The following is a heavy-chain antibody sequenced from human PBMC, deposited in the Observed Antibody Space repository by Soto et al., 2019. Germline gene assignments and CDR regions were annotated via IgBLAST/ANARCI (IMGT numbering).Heavy chain of an antibody. CDR1: GFGFNFFG. Sequence: QVHLVESGGAVVQPGTSLRLSCVASGFGFNFFGMHWVRQAPGKGLEWVAGISGDETRIYYADDMRGRVTISRVNSESTLYLHMNSLRXXXXXXXXXXXXKDAGWFVMDVWGQGTTVTV. CDR3: XXXKDAGWFVMDV. CDR2: ISGDETRI. D-gene: IGHD3-10*01. V-gene: IGHV3-30*05. J-gene: IGHJ6*02.